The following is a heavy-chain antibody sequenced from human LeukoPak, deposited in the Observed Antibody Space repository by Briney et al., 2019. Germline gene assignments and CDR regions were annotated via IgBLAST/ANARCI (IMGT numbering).Heavy chain of an antibody. Sequence: ASVKVSCKASGYTFTSYAMDWVRQAPGQGLEWMGWINTNTGNPTYAQGFTGRFVFSLDTSVSTAYLQISSLKAEDTAVYYCATYDTDTPFDYWGQGTLVTVSS. CDR1: GYTFTSYA. V-gene: IGHV7-4-1*02. D-gene: IGHD3-9*01. CDR2: INTNTGNP. CDR3: ATYDTDTPFDY. J-gene: IGHJ4*02.